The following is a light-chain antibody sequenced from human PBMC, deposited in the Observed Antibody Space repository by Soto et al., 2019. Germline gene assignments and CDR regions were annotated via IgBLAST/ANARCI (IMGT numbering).Light chain of an antibody. V-gene: IGKV3-15*01. Sequence: EIAMTQSPATLSVSPGERATLSFRASQSISTELAWYQQIPGQPPRLLIYSASTRATGVPARFTGSGSGSEFTLTISGLQSEDFAIYYCQQGHNWPLTCGQGTRLEI. J-gene: IGKJ2*01. CDR1: QSISTE. CDR3: QQGHNWPLT. CDR2: SAS.